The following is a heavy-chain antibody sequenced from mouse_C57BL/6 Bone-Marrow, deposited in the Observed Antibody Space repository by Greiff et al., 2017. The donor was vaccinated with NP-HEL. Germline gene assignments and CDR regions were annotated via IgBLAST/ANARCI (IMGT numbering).Heavy chain of an antibody. CDR2: IDPSDSET. J-gene: IGHJ1*03. D-gene: IGHD2-1*01. V-gene: IGHV1-52*01. CDR1: GYTFTSYW. Sequence: QVQLKQSGAELVRPGSSVKLSCKASGYTFTSYWMHWVKQRPIQGLEWIGNIDPSDSETHYNQKFKDKATLTVDKSSSTAYMQLSSLTSEDSAVYYCARFYYGNHWYFDVWGTGTTVTVSS. CDR3: ARFYYGNHWYFDV.